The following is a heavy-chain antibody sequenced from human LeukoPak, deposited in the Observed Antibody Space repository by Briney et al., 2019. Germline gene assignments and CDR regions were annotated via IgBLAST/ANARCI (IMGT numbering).Heavy chain of an antibody. CDR2: IYHSGST. V-gene: IGHV4-4*02. Sequence: TSGTLSLTCAVSGGSISSSNWWSWVRQPPGKGLEWIGEIYHSGSTNYNPSLKSRVTISVDKSKNQFPLKLSSVTAADTAVYYCARWDGRDNYFDYWGQGTLVTVSS. J-gene: IGHJ4*02. CDR1: GGSISSSNW. D-gene: IGHD1-26*01. CDR3: ARWDGRDNYFDY.